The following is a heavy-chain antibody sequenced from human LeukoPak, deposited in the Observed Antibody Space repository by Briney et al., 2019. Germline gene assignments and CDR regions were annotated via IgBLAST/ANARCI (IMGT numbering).Heavy chain of an antibody. V-gene: IGHV1-46*01. CDR1: VYTFTSYY. CDR3: ARGYSYGFGSCDY. J-gene: IGHJ4*02. CDR2: INPSGGST. Sequence: ASVKVSCKASVYTFTSYYMHWVRPAPGQGLGWMGIINPSGGSTSYAQKFQGRVTMTKDTSTRTIYMELSSLRSEDTAVYYCARGYSYGFGSCDYWGQGTLVTVSS. D-gene: IGHD5-18*01.